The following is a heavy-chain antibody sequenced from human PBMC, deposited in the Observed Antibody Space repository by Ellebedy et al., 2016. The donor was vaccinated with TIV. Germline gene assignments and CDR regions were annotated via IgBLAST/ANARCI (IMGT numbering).Heavy chain of an antibody. D-gene: IGHD2-15*01. CDR2: MYPNSGNT. Sequence: AASVKVSCKASGYTFTDFDFNWVRQATGQGLEWVGWMYPNSGNTGSAQKFQRRVTMTRDSSISTAYMELSSLRSEDTAVYYCGRGRGYASTGRVYYFDYWGQGSLVTVSS. J-gene: IGHJ4*02. CDR3: GRGRGYASTGRVYYFDY. CDR1: GYTFTDFD. V-gene: IGHV1-8*01.